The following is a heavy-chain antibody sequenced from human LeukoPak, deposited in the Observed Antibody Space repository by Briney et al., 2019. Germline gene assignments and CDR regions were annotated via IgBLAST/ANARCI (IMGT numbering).Heavy chain of an antibody. CDR3: ARDGYSSSWYPNWFDP. CDR2: ISYDGSNK. D-gene: IGHD6-13*01. V-gene: IGHV3-30*04. Sequence: GGSLSLSCAASRFTFSSYAMHWVRQAPGKGLEWVAVISYDGSNKYYADSVKGRFTISRDNSKNTLYLQMNSLRAEDTAVYYCARDGYSSSWYPNWFDPWGQGTLVTVSS. CDR1: RFTFSSYA. J-gene: IGHJ5*02.